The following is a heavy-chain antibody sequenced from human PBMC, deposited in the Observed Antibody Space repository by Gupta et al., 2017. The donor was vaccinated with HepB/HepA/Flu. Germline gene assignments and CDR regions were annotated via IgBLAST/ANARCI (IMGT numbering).Heavy chain of an antibody. D-gene: IGHD2-2*01. V-gene: IGHV1-18*01. CDR2: ISAYNGNT. Sequence: QVQLVQSGAEVKKPGASVKVSCKASGYTFTSYGISWVRQAPGQGLEWMGWISAYNGNTNYAQKLQGRVTMTTDTSTSTAYMELRSLRSDDTAVYYCARDIVVVPAAMARAEYFQHWGQGTLVTVSS. CDR1: GYTFTSYG. J-gene: IGHJ1*01. CDR3: ARDIVVVPAAMARAEYFQH.